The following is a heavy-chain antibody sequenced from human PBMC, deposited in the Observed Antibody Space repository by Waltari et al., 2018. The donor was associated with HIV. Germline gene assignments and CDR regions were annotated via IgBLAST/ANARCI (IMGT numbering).Heavy chain of an antibody. CDR1: GFIVNDNY. CDR2: IYSGDST. D-gene: IGHD7-27*01. CDR3: AMGIRNGLFDS. V-gene: IGHV3-53*02. Sequence: EVQPVETGGGLIQPGGSLRLSCADSGFIVNDNYINWVRQAPGKGLEWVSVIYSGDSTLYTDSVRGRFTISGDRATNAPFLQMNSLRVEDTAMYYCAMGIRNGLFDSWDRGTLVIVSA. J-gene: IGHJ4*02.